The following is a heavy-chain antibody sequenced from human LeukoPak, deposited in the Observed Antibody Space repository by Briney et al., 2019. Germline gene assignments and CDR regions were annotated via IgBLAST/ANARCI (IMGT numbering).Heavy chain of an antibody. CDR2: INHSGST. Sequence: SEALSLTCPVYGGSLSGYYWSWIRQPPGKGLESIGEINHSGSTNYNPSLKSRVTISVDTSKNQFSLKLSSVTAADTAVYYCASPGVGAKRGSAFDIWGQGTMVTVSS. J-gene: IGHJ3*02. D-gene: IGHD1-26*01. V-gene: IGHV4-34*01. CDR3: ASPGVGAKRGSAFDI. CDR1: GGSLSGYY.